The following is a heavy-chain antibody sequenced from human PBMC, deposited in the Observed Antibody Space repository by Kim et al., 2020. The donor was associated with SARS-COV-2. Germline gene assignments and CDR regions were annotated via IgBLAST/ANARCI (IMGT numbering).Heavy chain of an antibody. CDR1: GGSISSYY. V-gene: IGHV4-59*08. D-gene: IGHD2-2*01. CDR3: ASVPAATWELDYGMDV. J-gene: IGHJ6*02. CDR2: IYYSGST. Sequence: SETLSLTCTVSGGSISSYYWSWIRQPPGKGLEWIGYIYYSGSTNYNPSLKSRVTISVDTSKNQFSLKLSSVTAADTAVYYCASVPAATWELDYGMDVWGQGTTVTVSS.